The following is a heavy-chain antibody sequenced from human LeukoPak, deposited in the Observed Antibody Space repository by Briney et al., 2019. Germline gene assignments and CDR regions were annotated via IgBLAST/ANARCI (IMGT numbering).Heavy chain of an antibody. Sequence: SETLSLTCTVSGDAITSDKYYWGWIRQPPGKGLEWIGYIYHSGSTYYNPSLKGRVTISVDRSKNQFSLKLSSVTAADTAVYYCARGVHLRRYNWFDPWGQGTLVTVSS. J-gene: IGHJ5*02. V-gene: IGHV4-30-2*01. CDR1: GDAITSDKYY. CDR2: IYHSGST. CDR3: ARGVHLRRYNWFDP.